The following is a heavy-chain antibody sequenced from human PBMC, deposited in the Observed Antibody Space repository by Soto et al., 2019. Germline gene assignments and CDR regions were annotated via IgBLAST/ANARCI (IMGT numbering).Heavy chain of an antibody. J-gene: IGHJ5*02. CDR1: GGSFSGYY. CDR3: ARGYLWLGERHTIDP. D-gene: IGHD5-18*01. Sequence: SETLSLTCAVYGGSFSGYYWSWIRQPPGKGLEWIGEINHSGSTNYNPSLKSRVTISVDTSKNQFSLKLSSVTAADTAVYYCARGYLWLGERHTIDPWGQGTLVTVSS. CDR2: INHSGST. V-gene: IGHV4-34*01.